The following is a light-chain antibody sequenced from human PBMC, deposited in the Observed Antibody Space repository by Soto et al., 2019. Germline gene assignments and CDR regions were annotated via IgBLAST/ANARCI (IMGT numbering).Light chain of an antibody. J-gene: IGKJ1*01. CDR1: QSVRSN. CDR3: QQYGSSGT. Sequence: EIVMTQSPATLSVSAGERATLSCRARQSVRSNLAWYQQKPGQAPRLLIYDASTRATGIPARFSGGGSGTEFTLTISRLEPEDFAVYYCQQYGSSGTFGQGTKVDIK. CDR2: DAS. V-gene: IGKV3D-15*01.